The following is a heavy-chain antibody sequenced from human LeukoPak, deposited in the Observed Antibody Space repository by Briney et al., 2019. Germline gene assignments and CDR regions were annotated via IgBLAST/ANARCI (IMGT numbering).Heavy chain of an antibody. CDR2: INQDGSER. D-gene: IGHD3-10*01. Sequence: PGGSLRLSCAASGFTFSSYWMTWVRQAPGKGLEWVANINQDGSERYSVDSAKGRFTISRDNAKNSLYLQMNSLRAEDTAVYYCAGAGLMVRGVYNWFDPWGQGTLVTVSS. CDR1: GFTFSSYW. V-gene: IGHV3-7*01. CDR3: AGAGLMVRGVYNWFDP. J-gene: IGHJ5*02.